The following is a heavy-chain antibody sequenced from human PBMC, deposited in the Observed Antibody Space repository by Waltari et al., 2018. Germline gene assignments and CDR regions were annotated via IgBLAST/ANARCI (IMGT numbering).Heavy chain of an antibody. CDR2: IGGGGGHI. D-gene: IGHD6-19*01. CDR3: VRESPIAVAGS. J-gene: IGHJ4*02. Sequence: EVQLLESGGGLVQHGGSLRLSCAASGFTFTNYPMSWVREAPGKGLEWVSAIGGGGGHIYYADSVNGRFTISRDNSNNTVYLQMNSLRVDDTAVYYCVRESPIAVAGSWGQGTLVTVSS. V-gene: IGHV3-23*01. CDR1: GFTFTNYP.